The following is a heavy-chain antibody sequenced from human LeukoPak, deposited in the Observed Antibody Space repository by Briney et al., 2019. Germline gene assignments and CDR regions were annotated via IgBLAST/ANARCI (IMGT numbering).Heavy chain of an antibody. J-gene: IGHJ6*02. CDR2: ISRSGSTI. Sequence: GGSLRLSCAASGFTFRSYALSWSRHAPGTGREWVSYISRSGSTIYYADSVKGRFTISRDNAKNSLYLQMNCLRAEDTAVYYCARAEGYSSAPLPGGMDVWGQGTTVTVSS. CDR1: GFTFRSYA. D-gene: IGHD6-25*01. V-gene: IGHV3-11*01. CDR3: ARAEGYSSAPLPGGMDV.